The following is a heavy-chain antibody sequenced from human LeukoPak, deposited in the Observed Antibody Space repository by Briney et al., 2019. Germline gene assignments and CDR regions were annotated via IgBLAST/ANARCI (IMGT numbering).Heavy chain of an antibody. J-gene: IGHJ4*02. Sequence: PSETLSLACAVDGGSFSGYYRSWIRQPPGKGLEWIGEINHSGSTNYNPSLKSRVTISVDTSKNQFSLKLSSVTAADTAVYYCARERRQLERRGYFDYWGQGTLVTVSS. CDR1: GGSFSGYY. D-gene: IGHD1-1*01. CDR2: INHSGST. V-gene: IGHV4-34*01. CDR3: ARERRQLERRGYFDY.